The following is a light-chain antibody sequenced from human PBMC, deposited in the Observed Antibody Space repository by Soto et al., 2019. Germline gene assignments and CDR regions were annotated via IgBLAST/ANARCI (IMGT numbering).Light chain of an antibody. CDR1: QGISSY. J-gene: IGKJ4*01. CDR3: QQYYSYPLT. V-gene: IGKV1-9*01. CDR2: AAS. Sequence: IQVTQAASTLAASVGDRVTMTCRASQGISSYLAWYQQKPGKAPKLLIYAASTLQSGVPSRFSGSGSGTDFTLTISCLQSEDFATYYCQQYYSYPLTFGGGTKVDIK.